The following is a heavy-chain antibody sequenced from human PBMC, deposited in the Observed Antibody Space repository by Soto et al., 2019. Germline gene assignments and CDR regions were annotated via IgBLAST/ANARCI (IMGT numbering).Heavy chain of an antibody. V-gene: IGHV4-38-2*01. CDR1: GYSINNGYY. Sequence: ETLSLTCVVSGYSINNGYYWGWIRQPPGKGPEWIGSIYHSGSTYYNPSLKGRVTISVDTSKSQFSLKLNFVTAADTAVYYCARAVSIVVVPASGWFDPWGQGTLVTVSS. CDR3: ARAVSIVVVPASGWFDP. CDR2: IYHSGST. D-gene: IGHD2-2*01. J-gene: IGHJ5*02.